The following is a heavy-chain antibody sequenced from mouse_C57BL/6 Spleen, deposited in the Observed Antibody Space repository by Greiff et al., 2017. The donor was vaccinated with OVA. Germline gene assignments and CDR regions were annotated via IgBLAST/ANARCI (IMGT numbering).Heavy chain of an antibody. J-gene: IGHJ4*01. CDR2: INYDGSST. CDR1: GFTFSDYY. V-gene: IGHV5-16*01. Sequence: EVMLVESEGGLVQPGSSMKLSCTASGFTFSDYYMAWVRQVPEKGLEWVANINYDGSSTYYLDSLKSRFIISRDNAKNILYLQMSSLKSEDTATYYCARGGDDYDYYAMDYWGQGTSVTVSS. CDR3: ARGGDDYDYYAMDY. D-gene: IGHD2-4*01.